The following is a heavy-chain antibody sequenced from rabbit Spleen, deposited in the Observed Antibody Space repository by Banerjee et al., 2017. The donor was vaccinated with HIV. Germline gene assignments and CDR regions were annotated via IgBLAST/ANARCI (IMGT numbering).Heavy chain of an antibody. CDR3: ARDLLGVIGWNFSL. CDR2: INTATGKP. V-gene: IGHV1S40*01. J-gene: IGHJ4*01. CDR1: RFSFSDRDV. D-gene: IGHD1-1*01. Sequence: QSLEESGGDLVKPEGSLTLTCKASRFSFSDRDVMCWVHQAPGKGLEWIACINTATGKPVYATWAKGRFTISTISSTTVTLRMTSLTAADRATYFCARDLLGVIGWNFSLWGPGTLVTVS.